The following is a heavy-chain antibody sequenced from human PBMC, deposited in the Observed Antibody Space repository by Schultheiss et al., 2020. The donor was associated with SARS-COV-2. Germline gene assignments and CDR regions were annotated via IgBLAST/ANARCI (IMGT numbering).Heavy chain of an antibody. D-gene: IGHD2-15*01. V-gene: IGHV1-2*02. CDR2: FNPNSGGT. CDR1: GYTFTGYY. J-gene: IGHJ4*02. Sequence: ASVKVSCKASGYTFTGYYMHWVRQAPGQGLEWMGWFNPNSGGTNYAQKFQGRVTMTRDTSISTAYMELSRLRSDDTAVYYCARASVVAAPHPFDYWGQGTLVTVAS. CDR3: ARASVVAAPHPFDY.